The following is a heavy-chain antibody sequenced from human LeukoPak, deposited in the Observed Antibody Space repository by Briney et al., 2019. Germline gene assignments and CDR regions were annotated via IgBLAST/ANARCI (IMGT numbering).Heavy chain of an antibody. CDR3: ARRGYYDTSGYLSDD. D-gene: IGHD3-22*01. V-gene: IGHV3-48*03. Sequence: GGSLRLSCAASGFTFSSYEMNWVRQAPGRGLEWVSYISSSGSSIYYVDSVKGRFIISRDNAKNSLFLQMNSLRAEDTAVYYCARRGYYDTSGYLSDDWGQGTLVTVSS. CDR1: GFTFSSYE. J-gene: IGHJ4*02. CDR2: ISSSGSSI.